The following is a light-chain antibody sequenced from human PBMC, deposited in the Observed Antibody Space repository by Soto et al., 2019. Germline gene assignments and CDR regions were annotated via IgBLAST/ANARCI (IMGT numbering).Light chain of an antibody. CDR3: QQRSVWPWT. V-gene: IGKV3-11*01. CDR2: GAS. Sequence: EIVLTQSPGTLSLSPGERATLSCRASQSVSNNYLAWYQQKPGQAPRLLIYGASNRATGIPARFSGSGSGTDFTLTISSLEPEDFAVFYCQQRSVWPWTFGQGTKVDIK. J-gene: IGKJ1*01. CDR1: QSVSNNY.